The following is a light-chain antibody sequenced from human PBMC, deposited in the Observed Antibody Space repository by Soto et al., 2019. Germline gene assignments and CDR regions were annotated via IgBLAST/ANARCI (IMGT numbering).Light chain of an antibody. CDR3: QQYNKWPPFMYT. V-gene: IGKV3-15*01. J-gene: IGKJ2*01. CDR2: DAS. CDR1: QSVSSH. Sequence: EIVMTQSPATLSVSPGDRGTLSCRASQSVSSHLAWYQQKPGQAPRLLIYDASTRATGIPARFSGSGSGTEFTLTISSLQSEDVSVYYCQQYNKWPPFMYTFGQGTKLVIK.